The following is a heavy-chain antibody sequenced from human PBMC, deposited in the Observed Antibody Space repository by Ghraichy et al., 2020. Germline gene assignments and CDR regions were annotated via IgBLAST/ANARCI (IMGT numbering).Heavy chain of an antibody. V-gene: IGHV4-4*07. Sequence: SQTLSLTCTVSGGSISSYYWSWIRQPAGKGLEWIGRIYTSGSTNYNPSLKSRVTMSVDTSKNQFSLKLSFVTAADTAVYYCAREIHYYYDSSGIPRSYWYFDLWGRGTLVTVSS. CDR2: IYTSGST. CDR3: AREIHYYYDSSGIPRSYWYFDL. CDR1: GGSISSYY. J-gene: IGHJ2*01. D-gene: IGHD3-22*01.